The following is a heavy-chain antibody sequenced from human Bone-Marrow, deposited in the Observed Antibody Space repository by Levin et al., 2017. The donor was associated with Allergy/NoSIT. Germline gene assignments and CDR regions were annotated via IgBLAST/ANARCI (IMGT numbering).Heavy chain of an antibody. D-gene: IGHD3-3*01. CDR1: GYTFTDYY. V-gene: IGHV1-2*05. J-gene: IGHJ5*02. Sequence: ASVKVSCKASGYTFTDYYMHWVRRASGQGLEWMGRMNPNSDVGTFFARKFQGRVHLTRDTSTSTFYMELSGLNADDTGVYFCARARRRFYDSWSGFHAFDHWGQGTLVTVSS. CDR3: ARARRRFYDSWSGFHAFDH. CDR2: MNPNSDVGT.